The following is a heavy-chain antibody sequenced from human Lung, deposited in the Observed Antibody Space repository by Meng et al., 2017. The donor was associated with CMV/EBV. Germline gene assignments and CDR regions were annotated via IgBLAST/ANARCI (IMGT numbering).Heavy chain of an antibody. J-gene: IGHJ5*02. CDR2: TSSDGSRK. CDR3: ARDQKEEGDNWFDP. CDR1: GFTFRTYV. V-gene: IGHV3-30*04. Sequence: GGSXRLXCAASGFTFRTYVMHWVRQAPGKGLEWVAVTSSDGSRKYYEDFVKGRFTISRDNSKNTLYLQLNSLRTEDTAVYYCARDQKEEGDNWFDPWGQGXLVTVSS.